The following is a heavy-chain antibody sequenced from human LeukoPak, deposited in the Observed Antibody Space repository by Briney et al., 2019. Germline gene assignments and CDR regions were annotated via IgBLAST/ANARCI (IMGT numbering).Heavy chain of an antibody. J-gene: IGHJ3*02. CDR2: IYYSGST. Sequence: SETLSLTCTVSGGSISSGDYYWSWIRQPPGKGLEWIGYIYYSGSTYYNPSLKSRVTISVDTSKNQFSLKLSSVTAADTAVYYCARARYYDSSGYWGGAFDIWGQGTMVTVSS. CDR3: ARARYYDSSGYWGGAFDI. CDR1: GGSISSGDYY. D-gene: IGHD3-22*01. V-gene: IGHV4-30-4*02.